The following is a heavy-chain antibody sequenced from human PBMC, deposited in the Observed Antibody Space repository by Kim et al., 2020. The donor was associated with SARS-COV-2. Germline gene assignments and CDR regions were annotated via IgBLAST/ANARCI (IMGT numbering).Heavy chain of an antibody. J-gene: IGHJ4*02. CDR1: GGSFSGYY. D-gene: IGHD6-13*01. CDR2: INHSGST. CDR3: ARGEKAAAGKRNYYFDY. V-gene: IGHV4-34*01. Sequence: SETLSLTCAVYGGSFSGYYWSWIRQPPGKGLEWIGEINHSGSTNYNPSLKSRVTISVDTSKNQFSLKLSSVTAADTAVYYCARGEKAAAGKRNYYFDYWGQGTLVTVSS.